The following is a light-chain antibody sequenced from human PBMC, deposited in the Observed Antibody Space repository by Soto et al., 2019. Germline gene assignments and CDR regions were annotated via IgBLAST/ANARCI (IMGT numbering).Light chain of an antibody. CDR2: AAS. Sequence: DIQLTQSPSFLSASVGDRVSITFRASQGIGSYLAWYQQKPGKAPNLLIYAASTLQSGVPSRFSGGGSGTDFTLTISSLHSDDFATYYCQQYDYSRTFGRGTKVDIK. CDR1: QGIGSY. V-gene: IGKV1-9*01. J-gene: IGKJ1*01. CDR3: QQYDYSRT.